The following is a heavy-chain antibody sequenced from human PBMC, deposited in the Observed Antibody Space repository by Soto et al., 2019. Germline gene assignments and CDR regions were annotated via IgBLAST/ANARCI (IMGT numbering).Heavy chain of an antibody. Sequence: ASVKVSCTASGYTFTSYYMHWVRQAPGQSLEWMGWINGGNGNTKYSQNFQDRVTFTRDTSANIAYMELASLTSEDTAVYYCAKEEHYSGYSLDFWGQGTPVTVSS. D-gene: IGHD3-22*01. CDR2: INGGNGNT. CDR1: GYTFTSYY. CDR3: AKEEHYSGYSLDF. J-gene: IGHJ4*02. V-gene: IGHV1-3*01.